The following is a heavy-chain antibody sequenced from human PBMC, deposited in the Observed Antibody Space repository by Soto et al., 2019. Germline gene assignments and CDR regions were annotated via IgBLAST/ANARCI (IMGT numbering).Heavy chain of an antibody. CDR1: GGSFTGYY. Sequence: PSETMSLTCAVHGGSFTGYYWSWIRQPPGKGLEWIGEISHSGSTNYNPSLKSRVTISLDTSKNQFSLNLTSVTAADTALYYCTRVPRMYHAEGTSWYGDQWGQGCLV. D-gene: IGHD4-17*01. V-gene: IGHV4-34*01. J-gene: IGHJ1*01. CDR3: TRVPRMYHAEGTSWYGDQ. CDR2: ISHSGST.